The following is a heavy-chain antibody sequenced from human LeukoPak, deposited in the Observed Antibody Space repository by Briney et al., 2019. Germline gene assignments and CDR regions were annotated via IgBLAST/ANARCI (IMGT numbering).Heavy chain of an antibody. CDR2: IKQDGSGK. Sequence: PGGSLRLSCAASGFTFSSYWLTWVRQAPGKGLEWVANIKQDGSGKFYVDSVKGRFTITRDNAQNSLTLHMNTLRADDTAVYYCAKDGGTHFDHWGQGTLVTVSS. CDR1: GFTFSSYW. CDR3: AKDGGTHFDH. V-gene: IGHV3-7*01. D-gene: IGHD1-26*01. J-gene: IGHJ4*02.